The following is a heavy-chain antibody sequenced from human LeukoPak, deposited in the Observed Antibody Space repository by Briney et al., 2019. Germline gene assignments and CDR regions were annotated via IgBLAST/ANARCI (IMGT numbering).Heavy chain of an antibody. V-gene: IGHV1-2*02. CDR1: GYTFTGYY. CDR3: ARDSIAAAGLDY. J-gene: IGHJ4*02. CDR2: INPNSGGT. D-gene: IGHD6-13*01. Sequence: ASVKVACKASGYTFTGYYMHWVRQAPGQGLEWMGWINPNSGGTNYVQKLQGRVTMTRDTSISTAYMELSRLRSDDTAVYYCARDSIAAAGLDYWGQGTLVTVSS.